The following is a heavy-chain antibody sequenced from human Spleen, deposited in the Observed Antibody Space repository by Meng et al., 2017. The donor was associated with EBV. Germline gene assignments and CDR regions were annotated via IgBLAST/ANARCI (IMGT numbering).Heavy chain of an antibody. CDR2: ISNDGSSE. Sequence: LQLVGGGGGILQSGGGVGWCCAGVGFKFVTYGMEWVRQAPGKGLEGVAVISNDGSSEYYAESVKGRFTISRDNSMDILYLQMNSLRVEDTAVYYCATYSSPIDYWGQGTLVTVSS. CDR3: ATYSSPIDY. J-gene: IGHJ4*02. D-gene: IGHD6-13*01. CDR1: GFKFVTYG. V-gene: IGHV3-30*12.